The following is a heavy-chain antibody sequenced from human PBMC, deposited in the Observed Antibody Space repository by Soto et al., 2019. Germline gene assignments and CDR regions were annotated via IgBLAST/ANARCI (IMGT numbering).Heavy chain of an antibody. CDR2: INQDGSER. CDR3: VCGGNFFVY. Sequence: EVQLVESGEGLVNPGGSLRLPCAASGSTFSTYWMPWVRKPPGKGLEWVASINQDGSERYYVDSVRGRFTISRDNAKNSLYLQMNSLRAEDTAVYYCVCGGNFFVYWGQGTLVTVSP. V-gene: IGHV3-7*01. CDR1: GSTFSTYW. J-gene: IGHJ4*02. D-gene: IGHD3-16*01.